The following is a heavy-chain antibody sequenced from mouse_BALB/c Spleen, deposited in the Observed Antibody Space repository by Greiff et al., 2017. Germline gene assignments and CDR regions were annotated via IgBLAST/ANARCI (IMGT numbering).Heavy chain of an antibody. D-gene: IGHD2-4*01. J-gene: IGHJ1*01. CDR3: ARATMITTGDWYFDV. V-gene: IGHV1-80*01. CDR1: GYAFSSYW. Sequence: VKLQESGAELVRPGSSVKISCKASGYAFSSYWMNWVKQRPGQGLEWIGQIYPGDGDTNYNGKFKGKATLTADKSSSTAYMQLSSLTSEDSAVYFCARATMITTGDWYFDVWGAGTTVTVSS. CDR2: IYPGDGDT.